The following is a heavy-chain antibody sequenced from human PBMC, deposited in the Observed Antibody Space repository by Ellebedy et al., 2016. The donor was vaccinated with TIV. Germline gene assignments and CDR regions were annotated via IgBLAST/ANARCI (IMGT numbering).Heavy chain of an antibody. V-gene: IGHV3-64D*06. J-gene: IGHJ4*02. D-gene: IGHD2-21*02. CDR3: VKDRGDIIRDFDY. CDR2: INNNGGNT. Sequence: PGGSLRLSCSASGFTFSHYAMHWVRQAPGKGLEYVSAINNNGGNTYYADSVKGRFTISRDSSKNTLHLQMSSLRPEDTAMYYCVKDRGDIIRDFDYWGQGTLVTVSS. CDR1: GFTFSHYA.